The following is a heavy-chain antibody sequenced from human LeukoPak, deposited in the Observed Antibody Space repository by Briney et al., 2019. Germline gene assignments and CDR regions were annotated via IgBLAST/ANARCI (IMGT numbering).Heavy chain of an antibody. Sequence: GGSLRLSCAASGFTFSSYAMSWVRQAPGKGLEWVSAMSGSGGRTYNADSVKGRFTISRDNSKNTLDLQMNSLRAEDTAVYYCAKDVGGATRFLDYWGQGTLVTVSS. CDR1: GFTFSSYA. V-gene: IGHV3-23*01. CDR2: MSGSGGRT. J-gene: IGHJ4*02. D-gene: IGHD1-26*01. CDR3: AKDVGGATRFLDY.